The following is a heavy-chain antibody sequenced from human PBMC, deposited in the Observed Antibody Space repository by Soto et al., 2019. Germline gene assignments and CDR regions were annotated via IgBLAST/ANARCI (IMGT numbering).Heavy chain of an antibody. CDR2: IIPIFGTA. CDR1: GGTFSSYA. CDR3: ARVTYYYDSSGYAYYGMDV. J-gene: IGHJ6*02. V-gene: IGHV1-69*06. D-gene: IGHD3-22*01. Sequence: VASVKVSCKASGGTFSSYAISWVRQAPGQGLEWMGGIIPIFGTANYAQKFQGRVTITADKSTSTAYMELSSLRSEDTAVYYCARVTYYYDSSGYAYYGMDVWGQGTTVTVSS.